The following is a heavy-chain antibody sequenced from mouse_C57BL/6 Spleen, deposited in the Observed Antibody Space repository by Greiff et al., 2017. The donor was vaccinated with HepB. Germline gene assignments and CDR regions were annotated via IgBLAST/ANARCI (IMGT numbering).Heavy chain of an antibody. CDR1: GYSITSGYY. V-gene: IGHV3-6*01. D-gene: IGHD2-4*01. CDR2: INYDGSN. Sequence: VQLQQSGPGLVKPSQSLSLTCSVTGYSITSGYYWNWIRQFPGNKLEWMGYINYDGSNNYNPSLKNRISITRDTSKNQFFLKLNSVTTEDTATYYCARIYYDYVRYFDYWGQGTTLTVSS. J-gene: IGHJ2*01. CDR3: ARIYYDYVRYFDY.